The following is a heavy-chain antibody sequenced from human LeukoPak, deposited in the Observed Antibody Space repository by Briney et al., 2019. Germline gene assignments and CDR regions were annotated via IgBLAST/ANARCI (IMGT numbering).Heavy chain of an antibody. CDR2: INPSGGST. Sequence: ASVKVSCKASGYTFTSYAMHWVRQAPGQGLEWMGIINPSGGSTSYAQKFQGRVTMTRDTSTSTVYMELSSLRSEDTTVYYCARQLHGGLRIDAFDIWGQGTMVTVSS. J-gene: IGHJ3*02. CDR3: ARQLHGGLRIDAFDI. D-gene: IGHD1-1*01. CDR1: GYTFTSYA. V-gene: IGHV1-46*01.